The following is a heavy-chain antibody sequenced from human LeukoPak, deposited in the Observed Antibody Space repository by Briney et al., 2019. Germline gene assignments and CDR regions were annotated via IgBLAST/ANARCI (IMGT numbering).Heavy chain of an antibody. CDR2: IYSGGST. J-gene: IGHJ3*02. V-gene: IGHV3-53*01. CDR3: ARHDYPDAFDI. D-gene: IGHD4-11*01. Sequence: GGSLRLSCAASGFTVSSNYMSWVRQAPGKGLEWVSVIYSGGSTYYADSVKGRFTISRDNSKNTLYLRMNSLRAEDTAVYYCARHDYPDAFDIWGQGTMVTVSS. CDR1: GFTVSSNY.